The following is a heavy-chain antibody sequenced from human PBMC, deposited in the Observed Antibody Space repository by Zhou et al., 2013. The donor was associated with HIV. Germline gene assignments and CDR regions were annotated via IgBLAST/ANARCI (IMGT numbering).Heavy chain of an antibody. CDR3: ARWAVAVTAHNYGMDV. Sequence: QVQLVQSGGDVKKPGASVKVSCKASGYIFTSYGISWVRQAPGQGLEWMGWISAYNGKTNYAQKLQGRVTMTTDKSTSTAYMELRSLRSDDTAVYYCARWAVAVTAHNYGMDVWGQGTTVTVSS. V-gene: IGHV1-18*01. CDR2: ISAYNGKT. J-gene: IGHJ6*02. CDR1: GYIFTSYG. D-gene: IGHD2-21*02.